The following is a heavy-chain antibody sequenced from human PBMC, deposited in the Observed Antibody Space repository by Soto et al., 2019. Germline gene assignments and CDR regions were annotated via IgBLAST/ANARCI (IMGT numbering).Heavy chain of an antibody. CDR2: ISGSGGST. CDR1: KSIFTGYG. D-gene: IGHD3-22*01. J-gene: IGHJ4*02. V-gene: IGHV3-23*01. CDR3: AKDDPASRAYYYDSSGFDY. Sequence: GGSLRLSCAASKSIFTGYGMSWVRQAPGKGLEWVSAISGSGGSTYYADSVKGRFTISRDNSKNTLYLQMNSLRAEDTAVYYCAKDDPASRAYYYDSSGFDYWGQGTLVTVSS.